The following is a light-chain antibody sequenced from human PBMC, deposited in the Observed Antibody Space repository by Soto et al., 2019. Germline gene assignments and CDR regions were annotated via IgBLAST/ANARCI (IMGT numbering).Light chain of an antibody. V-gene: IGKV3-15*01. CDR1: QSISDT. CDR3: QQRYNWPPIT. J-gene: IGKJ5*01. Sequence: EIVMTQSPATLSVSPVGRATLSCRASQSISDTLAWYQQKPGQAPRLLIYGASKRATGFPARFSGSGSGTDFTLTISSLEPEDFAVYYCQQRYNWPPITFGQGTRLEIK. CDR2: GAS.